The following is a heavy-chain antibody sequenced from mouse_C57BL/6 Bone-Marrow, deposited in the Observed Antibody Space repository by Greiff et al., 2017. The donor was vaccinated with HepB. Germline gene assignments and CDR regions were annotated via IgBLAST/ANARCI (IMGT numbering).Heavy chain of an antibody. D-gene: IGHD4-1*01. Sequence: EVQLQESGPGLVKPSQSLSLTCSVTGYSITSGYYWNWIRQFPGNKLEWMGYISYDGSNNYNPSLKNRISITRDTSKNQFFLKLNSVTTEDTATYYCARYWYYFDYWGQGTTLTVSS. CDR1: GYSITSGYY. J-gene: IGHJ2*01. V-gene: IGHV3-6*01. CDR2: ISYDGSN. CDR3: ARYWYYFDY.